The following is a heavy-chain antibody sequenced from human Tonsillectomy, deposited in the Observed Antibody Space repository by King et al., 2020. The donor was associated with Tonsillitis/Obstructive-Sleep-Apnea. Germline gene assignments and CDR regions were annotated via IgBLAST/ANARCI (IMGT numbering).Heavy chain of an antibody. CDR2: IWYDGSNK. Sequence: VQLVESGGGVVQPGRSLRLSCAASGFTFSSYGMHWVRQAPGKGLEWVAVIWYDGSNKYYADSVKGRFTISRDNSKNTLYLQRNSLRAEDTAVYYCARDFAEDYEFYFDYWGQGTLVTVSS. CDR1: GFTFSSYG. D-gene: IGHD4-17*01. V-gene: IGHV3-33*01. CDR3: ARDFAEDYEFYFDY. J-gene: IGHJ4*02.